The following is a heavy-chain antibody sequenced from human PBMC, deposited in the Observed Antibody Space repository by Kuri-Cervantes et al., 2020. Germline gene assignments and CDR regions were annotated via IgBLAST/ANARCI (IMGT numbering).Heavy chain of an antibody. J-gene: IGHJ4*02. Sequence: GGSLRLSCAASGFTFSSYAMSWVRQAPGKGLEWVSALSAGGGSTYYADSAKGRFTISRDNSKNTLYLQMNSLRAEDTAVYYCARDDDFWSAGMYYFDYWGQGTLVTVSS. CDR2: LSAGGGST. V-gene: IGHV3-23*01. CDR1: GFTFSSYA. CDR3: ARDDDFWSAGMYYFDY. D-gene: IGHD3-3*01.